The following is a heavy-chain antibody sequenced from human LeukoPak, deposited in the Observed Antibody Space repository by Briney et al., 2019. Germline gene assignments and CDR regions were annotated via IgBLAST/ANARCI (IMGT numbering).Heavy chain of an antibody. CDR3: ARGIVGGRYDAFDI. CDR2: INHSGST. V-gene: IGHV4-34*01. D-gene: IGHD3-10*01. CDR1: GGSFSGYY. J-gene: IGHJ3*02. Sequence: SETLSLTCAVYGGSFSGYYWSWIRQPPGKGLKWIGEINHSGSTNYNPSLKSRVTISVDTSKNQFSLKLKSVTAADTAVYYCARGIVGGRYDAFDIWGQGTMVTVSS.